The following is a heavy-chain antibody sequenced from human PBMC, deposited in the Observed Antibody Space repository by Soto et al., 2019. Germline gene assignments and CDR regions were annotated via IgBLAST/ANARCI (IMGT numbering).Heavy chain of an antibody. J-gene: IGHJ6*02. V-gene: IGHV3-30*18. CDR2: ISYDGSNK. CDR3: SNTRDV. Sequence: QVQLVESGGGVVQPGRSLRLSCAASGFTFSSYGMHWVRQAPGKGLEWVAVISYDGSNKYYADSVTGRFTISRDNSKNTLYLQMNSRRADDTAVYYCSNTRDVWGQGTTVTVSS. CDR1: GFTFSSYG.